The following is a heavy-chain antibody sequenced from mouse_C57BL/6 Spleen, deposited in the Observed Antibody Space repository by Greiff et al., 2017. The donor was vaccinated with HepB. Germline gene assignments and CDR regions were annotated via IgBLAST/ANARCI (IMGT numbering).Heavy chain of an antibody. V-gene: IGHV1-26*01. J-gene: IGHJ3*01. CDR3: ARDYDYCFAY. Sequence: EVQLQQSGPELVKPGASVKISCKASGYTFTDYYMNWVKQSHGKSLEWIGDINPNNGGTSYNQKFKGKATLTVDKSSSTAYMELRSLTSEDSAVYYCARDYDYCFAYWGQGTLVTVSA. CDR2: INPNNGGT. D-gene: IGHD2-4*01. CDR1: GYTFTDYY.